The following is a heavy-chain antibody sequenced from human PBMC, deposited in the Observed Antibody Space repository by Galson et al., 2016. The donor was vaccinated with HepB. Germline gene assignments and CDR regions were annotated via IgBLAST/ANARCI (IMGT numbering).Heavy chain of an antibody. J-gene: IGHJ4*02. V-gene: IGHV3-23*01. D-gene: IGHD4-11*01. CDR1: GFSFGSYG. Sequence: SLRLSCAASGFSFGSYGMSWVRQAPGKGLEWVSTISGSGINTFYGDAVKGRFTISRDNSKNTLYLQMRTLRVEDTAVYYCAKGNTVPDYWGQGTLVIVSS. CDR3: AKGNTVPDY. CDR2: ISGSGINT.